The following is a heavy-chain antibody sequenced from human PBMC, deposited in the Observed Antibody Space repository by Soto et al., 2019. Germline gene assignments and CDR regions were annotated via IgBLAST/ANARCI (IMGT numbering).Heavy chain of an antibody. J-gene: IGHJ6*02. V-gene: IGHV3-33*01. D-gene: IGHD3-3*01. CDR1: GFTFSSYG. Sequence: GGSLRLSCAASGFTFSSYGMHWVRQAPGKGLEWVAVIWYDGSNKYYADSVKGRFTISRDNSKNTLYLQMNSLRAEDTAVYYCARDGLRFLEWFVGSGYYYGMDVWGQGTTVTVSS. CDR2: IWYDGSNK. CDR3: ARDGLRFLEWFVGSGYYYGMDV.